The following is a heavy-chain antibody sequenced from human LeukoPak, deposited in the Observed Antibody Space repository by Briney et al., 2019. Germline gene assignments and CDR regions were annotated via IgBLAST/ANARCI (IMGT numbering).Heavy chain of an antibody. J-gene: IGHJ4*02. CDR1: GDSISSYY. Sequence: SETLSLTCTVSGDSISSYYWSWIRQPPGKGLEWIGSIYYSGSTYYNPSLKSRVTISVDTSKNQFSLKLSSVTAADTAVYYRARLGGDYRSKSRTTYFDYWGQGTLVTVSS. V-gene: IGHV4-59*05. CDR3: ARLGGDYRSKSRTTYFDY. D-gene: IGHD4-11*01. CDR2: IYYSGST.